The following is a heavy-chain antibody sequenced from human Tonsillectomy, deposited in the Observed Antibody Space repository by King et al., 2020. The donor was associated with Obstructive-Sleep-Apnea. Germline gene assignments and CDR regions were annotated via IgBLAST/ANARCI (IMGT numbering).Heavy chain of an antibody. Sequence: QLVQSGGGLVQPGGSLRLSCAASGFTFSSYAMHWVRQAPGKGLEYVSAISSNGGSTYYANSVKGSFTISRDNSNNTLYLQMGSLRAEDMAVYYCARADKYYDILTGYDYWGQGTLVTVSS. D-gene: IGHD3-9*01. CDR3: ARADKYYDILTGYDY. CDR2: ISSNGGST. J-gene: IGHJ4*02. V-gene: IGHV3-64*01. CDR1: GFTFSSYA.